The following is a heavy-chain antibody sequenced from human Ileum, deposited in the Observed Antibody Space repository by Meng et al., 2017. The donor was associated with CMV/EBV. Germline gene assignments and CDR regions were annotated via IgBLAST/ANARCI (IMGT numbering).Heavy chain of an antibody. CDR2: IKCDGSEK. CDR1: GFTFSSSW. V-gene: IGHV3-52*01. CDR3: VKDDNDYMAEIGS. J-gene: IGHJ5*02. D-gene: IGHD1-1*01. Sequence: GGSLRLSCAASGFTFSSSWMHWVCQAPEKGLEWVADIKCDGSEKYYVDSVKGRLTISRDNAKNSLYLQVNSLTVEDTTTYYCVKDDNDYMAEIGSWGQGTLVTVSS.